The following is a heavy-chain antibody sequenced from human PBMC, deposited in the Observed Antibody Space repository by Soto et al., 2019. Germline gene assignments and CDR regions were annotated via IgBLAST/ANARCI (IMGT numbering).Heavy chain of an antibody. V-gene: IGHV4-39*02. Sequence: SETLSLTCTVSGGSISSSIYYGGWIRQPPGKGLEWIGSIFYSGSTYYNPSLKSRVTISVDTSKNQFSLKLYSVTAADTAMYYCARDLGSSWYPEYFQHWGQGTLVTVSS. J-gene: IGHJ1*01. D-gene: IGHD6-13*01. CDR2: IFYSGST. CDR1: GGSISSSIYY. CDR3: ARDLGSSWYPEYFQH.